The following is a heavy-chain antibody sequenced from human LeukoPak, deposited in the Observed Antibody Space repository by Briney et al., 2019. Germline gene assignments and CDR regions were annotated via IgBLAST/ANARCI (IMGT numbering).Heavy chain of an antibody. CDR1: GFTFSSYE. CDR3: ARFTVRIDMVRGVSPDY. CDR2: ISSSGSTI. J-gene: IGHJ4*02. Sequence: PGGSLRLSCAASGFTFSSYEMNWVRQAPGKGLEWVSYISSSGSTIYFADSVKGRFTISRDNAKNSLYLQMNSLRAEDTAVYYCARFTVRIDMVRGVSPDYWGQGTLVTVSS. D-gene: IGHD3-10*01. V-gene: IGHV3-48*03.